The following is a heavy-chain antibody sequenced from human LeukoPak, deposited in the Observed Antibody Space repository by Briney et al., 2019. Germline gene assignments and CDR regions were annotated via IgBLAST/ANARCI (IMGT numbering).Heavy chain of an antibody. CDR2: INHSGST. Sequence: SETLSLTCAVYGGSFSGYYWSWIRQPPGKGLEWIGEINHSGSTNYNPSLKSRVTISVDTSKNQFSLKLSSVTAADTAVYYCARVTMVIWALDIWGQGTMVTVSS. CDR1: GGSFSGYY. CDR3: ARVTMVIWALDI. V-gene: IGHV4-34*01. D-gene: IGHD3-10*01. J-gene: IGHJ3*02.